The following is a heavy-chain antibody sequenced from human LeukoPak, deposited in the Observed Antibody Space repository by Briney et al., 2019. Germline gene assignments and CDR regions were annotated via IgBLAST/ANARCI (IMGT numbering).Heavy chain of an antibody. CDR1: GFTFDDYA. Sequence: GGSLRLSYAASGFTFDDYAMHWVRQAPGKGLEWISGISWNSGSIAYADSVKGQFTISRDNAKNSLFLRMNSLRVEDTALYYCAKSGCSSSTCSIDYWGQGTLVTVSS. CDR3: AKSGCSSSTCSIDY. CDR2: ISWNSGSI. J-gene: IGHJ4*02. V-gene: IGHV3-9*01. D-gene: IGHD2-2*01.